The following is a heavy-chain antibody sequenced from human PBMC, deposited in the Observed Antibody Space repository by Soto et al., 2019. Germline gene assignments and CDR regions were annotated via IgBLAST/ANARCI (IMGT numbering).Heavy chain of an antibody. CDR2: INPNSGGT. V-gene: IGHV1-2*04. D-gene: IGHD3-3*01. CDR1: GYTFTGYY. CDR3: ARDRDTIFGVVIPRPPSYAFDI. Sequence: ASVKVSCKASGYTFTGYYMHWVRQAPGQGLEWMGWINPNSGGTNYAQKFQGWVTMTRDTSISTAYMELSRLRSDDTAVYYCARDRDTIFGVVIPRPPSYAFDIWGQGTMVTVSS. J-gene: IGHJ3*02.